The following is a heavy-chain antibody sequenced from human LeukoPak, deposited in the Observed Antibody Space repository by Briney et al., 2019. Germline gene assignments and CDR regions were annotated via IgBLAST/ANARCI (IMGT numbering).Heavy chain of an antibody. CDR1: GFTFSSYA. J-gene: IGHJ6*02. Sequence: PGGSLRLSCAASGFTFSSYAMSWVRQAPGKGLEWVSAISGSGGSTYYADSVKGRFTISRDNSKNTLYLQMNSLRAEDTAVYYCATYFYSPYYYGMDVWGQGTTVTASS. V-gene: IGHV3-23*01. CDR3: ATYFYSPYYYGMDV. CDR2: ISGSGGST. D-gene: IGHD2/OR15-2a*01.